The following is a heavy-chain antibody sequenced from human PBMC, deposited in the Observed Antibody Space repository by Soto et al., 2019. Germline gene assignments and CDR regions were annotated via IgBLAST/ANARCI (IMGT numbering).Heavy chain of an antibody. CDR1: GASVINDY. Sequence: QVQLQESGPGVVKPSETLSLTCTVTGASVINDYWNWSRQPPGKGLEWIGFVYDSGSTSYNSSLKSRLTISVDTSKNQFSLKLSSVTAADTAVYYCVRQVGATGSYSYAVWGQGTMVTVSS. D-gene: IGHD1-26*01. CDR3: VRQVGATGSYSYAV. J-gene: IGHJ3*01. V-gene: IGHV4-59*02. CDR2: VYDSGST.